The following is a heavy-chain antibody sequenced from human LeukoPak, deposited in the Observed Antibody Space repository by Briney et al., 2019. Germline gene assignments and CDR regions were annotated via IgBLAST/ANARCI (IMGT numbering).Heavy chain of an antibody. CDR2: ISSSDTFM. V-gene: IGHV3-21*01. J-gene: IGHJ4*02. Sequence: GGSLRLSCTVSGFTVSRYSLYWVRQAPGKRLEWVSSISSSDTFMNYAASVRGRFTVSGDDAKNSMYLQMSSLRDEDTAVYYCARVRGYTYGDPLDYWGQGTLVTVSS. D-gene: IGHD4-17*01. CDR3: ARVRGYTYGDPLDY. CDR1: GFTVSRYS.